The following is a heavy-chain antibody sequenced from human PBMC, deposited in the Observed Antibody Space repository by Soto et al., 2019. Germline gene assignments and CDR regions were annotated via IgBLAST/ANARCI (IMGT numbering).Heavy chain of an antibody. V-gene: IGHV1-46*01. D-gene: IGHD3-10*01. CDR2: INPSGGST. CDR1: GYTFTSYY. J-gene: IGHJ4*02. Sequence: QVQLVQSGAEVKKPGASVKVSCKASGYTFTSYYMHWVRQAPGQGLEWMGIINPSGGSTSYAQKFQGRVTXXRXTXXSTVYMELSSLRSEDTAVYYCARDYRYGSGSAIDYWGQGTLVTVSS. CDR3: ARDYRYGSGSAIDY.